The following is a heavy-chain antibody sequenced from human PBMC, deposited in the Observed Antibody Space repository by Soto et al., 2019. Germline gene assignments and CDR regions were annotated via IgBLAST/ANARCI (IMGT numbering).Heavy chain of an antibody. Sequence: SETLSLPCTVSGGSISSSSDYWGWIRQPPGKGLEWIGSIYYSGSTYYNPSLKSRVTISVDTSKNQFSLKLSSVTAADTAVYYCATKTGGGWEDGMDVWGQGTTVTVSS. CDR3: ATKTGGGWEDGMDV. CDR2: IYYSGST. V-gene: IGHV4-39*01. D-gene: IGHD6-19*01. CDR1: GGSISSSSDY. J-gene: IGHJ6*02.